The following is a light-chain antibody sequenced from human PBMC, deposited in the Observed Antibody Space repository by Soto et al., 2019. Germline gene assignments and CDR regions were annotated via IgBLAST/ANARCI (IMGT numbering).Light chain of an antibody. CDR1: SSNIGNNY. J-gene: IGLJ2*01. V-gene: IGLV1-51*01. CDR2: DNN. CDR3: GTWDSLLSAVV. Sequence: QSVLTQPPSVSAAPGQKVTISYSGSSSNIGNNYVSWYQHFPGTAPKLLIYDNNKRPSGIPDRFSGSKSGTSATLGITGLQTGDEADYYCGTWDSLLSAVVFGGGTKLTVL.